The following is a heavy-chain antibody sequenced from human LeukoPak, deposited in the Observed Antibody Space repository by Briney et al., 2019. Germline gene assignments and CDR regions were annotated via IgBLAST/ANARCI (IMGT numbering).Heavy chain of an antibody. CDR2: FDPEDGET. V-gene: IGHV1-24*01. CDR1: GYTLTELS. CDR3: ARMMTPRLYYDSSGYYYGAFDI. D-gene: IGHD3-22*01. J-gene: IGHJ3*02. Sequence: ASVKVSCKVSGYTLTELSMHWVRQAPGKGLEWMGGFDPEDGETIYAQKFQGRVTMTEDTSTDTAYMELSSLRSEDTAVYYCARMMTPRLYYDSSGYYYGAFDIWGQGTMVTVSS.